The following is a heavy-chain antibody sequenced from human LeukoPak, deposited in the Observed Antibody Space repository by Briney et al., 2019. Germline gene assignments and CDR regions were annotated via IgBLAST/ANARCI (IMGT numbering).Heavy chain of an antibody. D-gene: IGHD3-16*02. Sequence: SETLSLTCTVSGDSISTYYWTWIRQPLGKGLEWIGNVYYSGSTNYNPSLKSRLTISVDTSKNQFSLKLSSVTAADTAVYYCARVGVMITFGGVIAGGAFDIWGQGTMVTVSS. CDR1: GDSISTYY. J-gene: IGHJ3*02. V-gene: IGHV4-59*12. CDR3: ARVGVMITFGGVIAGGAFDI. CDR2: VYYSGST.